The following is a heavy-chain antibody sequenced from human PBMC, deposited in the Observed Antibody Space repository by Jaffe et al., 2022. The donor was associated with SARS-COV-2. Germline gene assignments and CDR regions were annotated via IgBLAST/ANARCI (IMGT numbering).Heavy chain of an antibody. V-gene: IGHV4-59*08. CDR1: GVSVNNYY. CDR3: ARHDVVPTYLHGMDV. J-gene: IGHJ6*02. CDR2: NYRNVST. D-gene: IGHD2-21*01. Sequence: QVQLQESGPGLVKPSETLSLSCTVSGVSVNNYYWSWIRQPPGKGLEWIGYNYRNVSTIYNPSLKSRVTTSLDTARNQFSLRLSSVTAADTAVYYCARHDVVPTYLHGMDVWGQGATVTVAS.